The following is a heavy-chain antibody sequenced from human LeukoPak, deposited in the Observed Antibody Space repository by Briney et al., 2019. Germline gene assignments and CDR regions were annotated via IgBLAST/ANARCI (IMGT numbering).Heavy chain of an antibody. D-gene: IGHD1-1*01. CDR2: INWTGGST. V-gene: IGHV3-20*04. J-gene: IGHJ6*03. Sequence: GGSLRLSCAASGFSFEDYGLSWVRQAPGKGLEWVSGINWTGGSTGYVDSVKGRFTISRDNAKNSLYLQMNSLRAEDTAVYYCARDRLLEDRHYYSYYYMDVWGKGTTVTVSS. CDR1: GFSFEDYG. CDR3: ARDRLLEDRHYYSYYYMDV.